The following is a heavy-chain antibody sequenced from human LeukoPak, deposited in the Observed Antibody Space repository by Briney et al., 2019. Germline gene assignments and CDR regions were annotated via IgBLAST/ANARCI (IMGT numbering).Heavy chain of an antibody. J-gene: IGHJ4*02. V-gene: IGHV1-2*02. CDR2: INPIIGGT. D-gene: IGHD2-15*01. Sequence: ASMKLSCKPSGHFFTDYYMHWVRQAPGQGLEWMGWINPIIGGTNYGQKCQGRVTKTRDTYISTAYMELGRLISDDAAVYYCARSRACSGLLVYWGEGTLVSVSS. CDR3: ARSRACSGLLVY. CDR1: GHFFTDYY.